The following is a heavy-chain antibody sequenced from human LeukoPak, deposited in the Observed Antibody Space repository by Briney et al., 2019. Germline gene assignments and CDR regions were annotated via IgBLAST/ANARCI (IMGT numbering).Heavy chain of an antibody. J-gene: IGHJ4*02. V-gene: IGHV4-34*01. CDR3: ARKRITIFGVVINGFDY. Sequence: SETLSLTCAVYGGSFSGYYWSWIRQPPGKGLEWIGEINHSGSTNYNPSLKSRVTISVDTSKNQFSLKLSSATAADTAVYYCARKRITIFGVVINGFDYWGQGTLVTVSS. CDR1: GGSFSGYY. CDR2: INHSGST. D-gene: IGHD3-3*01.